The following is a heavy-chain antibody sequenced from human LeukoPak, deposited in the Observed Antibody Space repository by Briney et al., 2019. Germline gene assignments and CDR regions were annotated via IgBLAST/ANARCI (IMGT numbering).Heavy chain of an antibody. CDR1: GFTFSSYA. J-gene: IGHJ6*02. CDR2: ISGSGGST. CDR3: AKDQGRELLWFGELYYGMDV. D-gene: IGHD3-10*01. V-gene: IGHV3-23*01. Sequence: GGSLRLSCAASGFTFSSYAMSWVRQAPGKGLEWVSAISGSGGSTYYADSVKGRFTISRDNSKNTLYLQMNSLRAEDTAVYHCAKDQGRELLWFGELYYGMDVWGQGTTVTVSS.